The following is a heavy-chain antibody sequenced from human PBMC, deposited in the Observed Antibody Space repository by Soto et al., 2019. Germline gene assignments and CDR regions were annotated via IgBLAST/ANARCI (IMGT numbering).Heavy chain of an antibody. CDR2: ISYDGSNK. CDR1: GFTFSSYG. J-gene: IGHJ4*02. Sequence: GGSLRLSCAGSGFTFSSYGMHWVRQAPGKGLEWVAVISYDGSNKYYADSVKGRFTISRDNSKNTLYLQMNSLRAEDTAVYYCAKDKHIVVVTAPFDYWGQGT. CDR3: AKDKHIVVVTAPFDY. D-gene: IGHD2-21*02. V-gene: IGHV3-30*18.